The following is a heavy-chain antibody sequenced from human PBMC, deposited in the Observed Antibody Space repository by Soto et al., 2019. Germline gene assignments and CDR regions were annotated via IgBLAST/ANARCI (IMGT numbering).Heavy chain of an antibody. V-gene: IGHV1-69*06. D-gene: IGHD5-18*01. CDR3: ERPDKAMVRDDAFYI. CDR2: IIPIFGTA. CDR1: GDTFSSYA. Sequence: GASVKVSCKASGDTFSSYAISWVRQAPGQGLEWMGGIIPIFGTANYAQKFQGRVTITADKSTSTAYMELSSLRSEDTAVYYCERPDKAMVRDDAFYIWGQGPMVTVSS. J-gene: IGHJ3*02.